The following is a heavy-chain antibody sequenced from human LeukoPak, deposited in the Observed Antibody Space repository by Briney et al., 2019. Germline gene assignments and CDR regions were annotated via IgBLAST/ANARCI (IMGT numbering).Heavy chain of an antibody. J-gene: IGHJ6*02. CDR3: ATGGLVRGVISLPPFMDV. V-gene: IGHV4-59*08. CDR2: IYYSGST. Sequence: SSETLSLTCTVSGGSISSYYWSWIRQPPGKGLEWIGYIYYSGSTNYNPSLKSRVTISVDTSKNQFSLKLSSVTAADTAVYYCATGGLVRGVISLPPFMDVWGQGTTVTVSS. CDR1: GGSISSYY. D-gene: IGHD3-10*01.